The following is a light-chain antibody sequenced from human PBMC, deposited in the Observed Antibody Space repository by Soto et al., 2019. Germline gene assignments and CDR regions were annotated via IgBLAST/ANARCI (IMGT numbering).Light chain of an antibody. J-gene: IGKJ3*01. V-gene: IGKV3-20*01. CDR1: QSVRVSF. Sequence: EIVLTQSPGTLSLSPGERATLSCRASQSVRVSFLAWYQQKPGQAPRLLIYGTSNRATGMPDRFSASGSGTDFTLTISRLEPEDFAVYYCQQYDTSPFTLGPWTKVDI. CDR2: GTS. CDR3: QQYDTSPFT.